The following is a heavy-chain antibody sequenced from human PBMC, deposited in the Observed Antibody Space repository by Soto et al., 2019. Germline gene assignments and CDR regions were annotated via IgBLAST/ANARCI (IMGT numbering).Heavy chain of an antibody. Sequence: GESLKISCKGSGYSFTSYWISWVRQMPGKGLEWMGRIDPSDSYTNYSPSFQGHVTISADKSISTAYLQWSSLKASDTAMYYCARIGYYYDRSGYYNYYYYGMDVWGQGTTVTVAS. CDR3: ARIGYYYDRSGYYNYYYYGMDV. CDR2: IDPSDSYT. J-gene: IGHJ6*02. D-gene: IGHD3-22*01. CDR1: GYSFTSYW. V-gene: IGHV5-10-1*01.